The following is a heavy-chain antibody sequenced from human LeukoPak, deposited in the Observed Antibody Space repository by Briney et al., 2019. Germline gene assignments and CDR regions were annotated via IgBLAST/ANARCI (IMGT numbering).Heavy chain of an antibody. J-gene: IGHJ4*02. CDR3: ARARTGSCYGEHFGY. CDR1: GFTFSSYA. D-gene: IGHD2-15*01. V-gene: IGHV3-23*01. Sequence: GGSLRLSCAASGFTFSSYAMSWVRQAPGKGLEWVSGFSGNGGSTYYADSVKGRFTIPRDNSKNTLYLQMNSLRGEDTAVYYCARARTGSCYGEHFGYWGQGTLVTVSS. CDR2: FSGNGGST.